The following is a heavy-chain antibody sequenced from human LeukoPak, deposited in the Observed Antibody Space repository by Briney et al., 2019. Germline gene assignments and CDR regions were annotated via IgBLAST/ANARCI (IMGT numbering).Heavy chain of an antibody. J-gene: IGHJ4*02. CDR1: GFTFSSYN. V-gene: IGHV3-9*01. CDR2: ISWNSDSI. Sequence: GGSLRLSCAASGFTFSSYNMNWVRQAPGKGLEWVSGISWNSDSIGYAESVKGRFTISRDNAKNSLYLQLNSLRAEDTALYYCASEPKRYGDYARWYWGQGTLVTVSS. CDR3: ASEPKRYGDYARWY. D-gene: IGHD4-17*01.